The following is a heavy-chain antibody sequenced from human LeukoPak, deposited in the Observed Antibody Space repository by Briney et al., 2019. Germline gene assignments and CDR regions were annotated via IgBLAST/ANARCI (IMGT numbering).Heavy chain of an antibody. J-gene: IGHJ6*03. V-gene: IGHV4-34*01. D-gene: IGHD3-3*01. CDR1: GGSFSGYY. CDR2: INHSGST. CDR3: ARDSVDFWTPNHYMDV. Sequence: SETLSLTCAVYGGSFSGYYWSWIRQPPGKGLEWIGEINHSGSTNYNPSLKSRVTISVDTSKNQFSLKLSSVTAADTAVYYCARDSVDFWTPNHYMDVWGKGTTVTVSS.